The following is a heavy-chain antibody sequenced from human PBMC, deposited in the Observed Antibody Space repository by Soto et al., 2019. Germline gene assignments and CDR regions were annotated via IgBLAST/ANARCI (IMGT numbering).Heavy chain of an antibody. CDR2: VYYSGYT. D-gene: IGHD4-17*01. Sequence: QVQLQESGPGLVKPSETLSLTCTVSSGSISTYYWSWIRQPPGKGLEWIGYVYYSGYTNYNPSLKSRVTISVDTSKNQFSLKLTSVTAVDTAVYYCARGLYGDYSWEASDSWGQGTMVTVPS. V-gene: IGHV4-59*01. CDR3: ARGLYGDYSWEASDS. J-gene: IGHJ3*02. CDR1: SGSISTYY.